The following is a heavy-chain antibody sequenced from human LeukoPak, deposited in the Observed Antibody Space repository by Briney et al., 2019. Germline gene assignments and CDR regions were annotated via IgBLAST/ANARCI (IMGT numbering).Heavy chain of an antibody. Sequence: PGGSLRLSCAASGFTFGDYWMSWVRQAPGKGLEWVANIKRDGSEKYYVDSVKGRFTIPRDNAKNSLYLQMNSLRAEDTAVYYCARAILTGTTVLGWFDPWGQGTLVTVSS. J-gene: IGHJ5*02. V-gene: IGHV3-7*03. CDR2: IKRDGSEK. CDR1: GFTFGDYW. CDR3: ARAILTGTTVLGWFDP. D-gene: IGHD1-7*01.